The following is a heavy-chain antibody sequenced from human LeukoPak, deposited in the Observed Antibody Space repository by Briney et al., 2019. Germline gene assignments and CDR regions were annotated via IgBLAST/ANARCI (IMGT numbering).Heavy chain of an antibody. CDR2: IYTRGST. V-gene: IGHV4-4*07. CDR1: GGSINNYY. Sequence: SETLSLTCTVSGGSINNYYWSWIRQPAGKGLEWIGRIYTRGSTNYNPSLKSRVTMSVDTSKNQFSLKLSSVTAADTAVYYCARHQSPGYDFWSGYGGRWFDPWGQGTLVTVSS. CDR3: ARHQSPGYDFWSGYGGRWFDP. J-gene: IGHJ5*02. D-gene: IGHD3-3*01.